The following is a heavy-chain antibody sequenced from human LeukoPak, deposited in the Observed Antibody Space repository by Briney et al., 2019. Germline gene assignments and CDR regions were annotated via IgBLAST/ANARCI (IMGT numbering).Heavy chain of an antibody. CDR1: GYTFTSYY. D-gene: IGHD6-13*01. J-gene: IGHJ4*02. CDR3: ARERIAAAGAPEY. Sequence: GASVKVSCKASGYTFTSYYMHWVRQAPGQGLEWMGIINPSGGSTSYAQKFQGRVTMTRDMSTSTDYMELSSLRSEDTAVYYCARERIAAAGAPEYWGQGTLVTVSS. CDR2: INPSGGST. V-gene: IGHV1-46*01.